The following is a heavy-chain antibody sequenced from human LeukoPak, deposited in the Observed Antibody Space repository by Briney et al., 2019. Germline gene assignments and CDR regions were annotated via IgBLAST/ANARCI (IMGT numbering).Heavy chain of an antibody. CDR2: INPNSGGT. D-gene: IGHD6-6*01. CDR1: GYTFTGYY. J-gene: IGHJ4*02. V-gene: IGHV1-2*02. CDR3: ARFDYSNSHFDY. Sequence: ASVKVSCKASGYTFTGYYMHWVRQAPGQGLEWMGWINPNSGGTNYAQKFQGRVTMTRDTSIGSAYMELSRLTSDDTAMYYCARFDYSNSHFDYWGQGTLVTVSS.